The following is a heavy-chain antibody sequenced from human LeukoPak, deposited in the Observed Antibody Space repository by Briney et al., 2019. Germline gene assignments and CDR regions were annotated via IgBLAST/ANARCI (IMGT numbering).Heavy chain of an antibody. D-gene: IGHD2-8*02. CDR2: ISGSGGST. V-gene: IGHV3-23*01. J-gene: IGHJ4*02. CDR1: GFTFSSYA. CDR3: AKVRDTGGYWHQAFDY. Sequence: GGSLRLSCAASGFTFSSYAMNWVRQAPGKGLEWVSGISGSGGSTYYADSVKGRFTISRDNSKNTLCLQLNSLRAEDTAVYYCAKVRDTGGYWHQAFDYWGQGTLVTVSS.